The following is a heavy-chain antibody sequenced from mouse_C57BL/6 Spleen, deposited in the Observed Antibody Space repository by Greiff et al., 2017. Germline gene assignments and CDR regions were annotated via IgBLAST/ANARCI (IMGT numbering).Heavy chain of an antibody. CDR3: ARGRFGGPLDY. CDR2: IDPSDSYT. Sequence: QVQLQQPGAELVKPGASVKLSCKASGYTFTSYWMQWVKQRPGQGLEWIGEIDPSDSYTNYNQKFKGKATLTVDTSSSTAYMQLSSLTSEYSAVYDCARGRFGGPLDYWGQGTTLTVSS. CDR1: GYTFTSYW. D-gene: IGHD1-1*02. J-gene: IGHJ2*01. V-gene: IGHV1-50*01.